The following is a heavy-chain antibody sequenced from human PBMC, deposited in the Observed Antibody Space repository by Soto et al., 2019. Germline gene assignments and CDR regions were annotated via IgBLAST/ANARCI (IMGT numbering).Heavy chain of an antibody. CDR3: ARIPYDNSGTIFDY. CDR1: GITVSSYY. D-gene: IGHD3-22*01. J-gene: IGHJ4*02. Sequence: PGGSLRLSCAVSGITVSSYYMSWVRQAAGKGLEWVSVIYAGTITYYADSVKGRFTIYRDNSKNTLNLEMNSLRVEDTAVYYCARIPYDNSGTIFDYWGPRTLVTVSS. CDR2: IYAGTIT. V-gene: IGHV3-53*01.